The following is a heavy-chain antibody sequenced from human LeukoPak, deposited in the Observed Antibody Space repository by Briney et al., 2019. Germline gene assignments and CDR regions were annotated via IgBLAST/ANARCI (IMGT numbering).Heavy chain of an antibody. CDR1: GYTFTCYY. CDR2: SNPNSGGT. J-gene: IGHJ4*02. Sequence: ASVKDTCKASGYTFTCYYMHWLRQAPGQGRAWMGLSNPNSGGTNYAQKFQGRVTLTRDTSISTDYMELSRLRSDDTAVYYCSRPMVRGVIGVFDYWGQGTLVTVSS. CDR3: SRPMVRGVIGVFDY. V-gene: IGHV1-2*02. D-gene: IGHD3-10*01.